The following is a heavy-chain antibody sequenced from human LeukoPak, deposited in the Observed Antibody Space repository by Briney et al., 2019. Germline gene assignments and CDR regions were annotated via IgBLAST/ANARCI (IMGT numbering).Heavy chain of an antibody. CDR2: IKQDGSEK. J-gene: IGHJ4*02. D-gene: IGHD3-16*02. CDR1: GFTFSSYW. CDR3: ARDWVGELMITFGGVIVPNPLGY. Sequence: RGSLRLSCAASGFTFSSYWMSWVRQAPGKGLEWVANIKQDGSEKYYVDSVKGRFTISRDNAKNSLYLQMNSLRAEDTAVYYCARDWVGELMITFGGVIVPNPLGYWGQGTLVTVSS. V-gene: IGHV3-7*01.